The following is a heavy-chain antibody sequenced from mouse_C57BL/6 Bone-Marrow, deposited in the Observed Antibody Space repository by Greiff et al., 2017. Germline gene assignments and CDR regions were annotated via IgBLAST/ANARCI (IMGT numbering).Heavy chain of an antibody. CDR2: IHPNSGST. J-gene: IGHJ3*01. Sequence: QVQLQQPGAELVKPGASVKLSCKASGYTFTSYWMHWVKQRPGQGLEWIGMIHPNSGSTNYNEKFKSKATLTVDKSSSTAYMQLSSLTSEASAVYYCAGGGYYYGSSWFAYWGQGTLVTVSA. V-gene: IGHV1-64*01. CDR3: AGGGYYYGSSWFAY. CDR1: GYTFTSYW. D-gene: IGHD1-1*01.